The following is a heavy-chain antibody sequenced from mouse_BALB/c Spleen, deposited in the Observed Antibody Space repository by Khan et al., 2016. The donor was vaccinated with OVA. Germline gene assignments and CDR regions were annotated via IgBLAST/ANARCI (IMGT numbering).Heavy chain of an antibody. D-gene: IGHD2-3*01. CDR3: TRPAYDGYYDY. CDR1: GYTFTDYT. J-gene: IGHJ2*01. CDR2: ISTYSGNT. V-gene: IGHV1S137*01. Sequence: QVQLQQSGPELVRPGVSVKISCKGSGYTFTDYTMHWVKQSHAKSLEWIGLISTYSGNTNYRQKFKGKATMTVDKSSSPAYMEIARLPSEASAIYYCTRPAYDGYYDYWGQGTTLTVSS.